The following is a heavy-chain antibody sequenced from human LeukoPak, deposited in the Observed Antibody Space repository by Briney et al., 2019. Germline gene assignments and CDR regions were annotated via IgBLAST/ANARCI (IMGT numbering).Heavy chain of an antibody. Sequence: GGSLRLSCAASGFTVSSNYMSWVRQAPGKGLEWVSVIYSGGSTYYADSVKGRFTISRDNSKNTLYLQMNSLRAEDTAVYYCATTPRGYCSGGSCYYFDYWGQGTLVTVSS. CDR1: GFTVSSNY. CDR2: IYSGGST. CDR3: ATTPRGYCSGGSCYYFDY. J-gene: IGHJ4*02. D-gene: IGHD2-15*01. V-gene: IGHV3-53*01.